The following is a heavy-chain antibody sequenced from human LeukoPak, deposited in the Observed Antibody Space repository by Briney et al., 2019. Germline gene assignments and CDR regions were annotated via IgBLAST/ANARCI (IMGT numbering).Heavy chain of an antibody. CDR3: TPDYPASFDV. Sequence: GGSLRLSCTVSGFNFGDFAMSWVRQAPGKGLEWLGFIRSTIYGGTTDYAASVKGRFTISRDDSKSIAYLQMNSLKTEDTAMYFCTPDYPASFDVWGQGTLVTVSS. CDR2: IRSTIYGGTT. CDR1: GFNFGDFA. J-gene: IGHJ3*01. V-gene: IGHV3-49*04.